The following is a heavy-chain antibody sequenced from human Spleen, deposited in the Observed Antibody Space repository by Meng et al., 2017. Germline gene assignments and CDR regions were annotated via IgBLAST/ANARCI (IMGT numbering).Heavy chain of an antibody. Sequence: QAQLVQSGAEVKQPGASLKVSCTTSGYTITGYYIHWVRQAPGQGLEWMGRIDPDSGGTNSAQKFQGRVTMTRDTSISTAYMELSGLRSDDTAVYYCARDEDISAAGYLLGDFWGQGTLVTVSS. J-gene: IGHJ4*02. D-gene: IGHD6-13*01. CDR2: IDPDSGGT. CDR1: GYTITGYY. V-gene: IGHV1-2*06. CDR3: ARDEDISAAGYLLGDF.